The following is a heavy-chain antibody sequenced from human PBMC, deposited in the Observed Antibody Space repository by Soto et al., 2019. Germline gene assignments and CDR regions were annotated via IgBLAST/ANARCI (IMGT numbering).Heavy chain of an antibody. CDR1: GYTFTSYA. CDR2: INVGNVNT. Sequence: ASVKVSCKASGYTFTSYAMHWVRQAPGQRLEWMGWINVGNVNTKYSQKFQGRVTITRDTSASTAYMELSSLRSEDTAVYYCARDTAIFGVEGPYDAFDIWGQGTMVTVSS. D-gene: IGHD3-3*01. J-gene: IGHJ3*02. CDR3: ARDTAIFGVEGPYDAFDI. V-gene: IGHV1-3*01.